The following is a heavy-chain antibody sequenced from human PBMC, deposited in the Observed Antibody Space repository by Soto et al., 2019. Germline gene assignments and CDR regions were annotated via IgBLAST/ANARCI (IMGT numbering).Heavy chain of an antibody. J-gene: IGHJ5*02. CDR2: ISSSGSTI. Sequence: QVQLVESGGGLVKPGGSLRLSCAASGFTFSDYYMSWIRQAPGKGLERVSYISSSGSTIYYADSVKGRFTISRDNAKNSLYLQMNSLRAEDTAVYYCASMTCSGGSCYSGAWFDPWGQGTLVTVSS. CDR3: ASMTCSGGSCYSGAWFDP. CDR1: GFTFSDYY. D-gene: IGHD2-15*01. V-gene: IGHV3-11*01.